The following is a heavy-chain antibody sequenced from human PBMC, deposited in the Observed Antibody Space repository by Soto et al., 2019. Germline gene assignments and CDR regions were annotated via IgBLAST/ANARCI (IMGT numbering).Heavy chain of an antibody. J-gene: IGHJ4*02. V-gene: IGHV4-59*01. Sequence: XATLSLPCTVSGGSISSYYVSWIRQPPGKGLEWIGYIYYSGSTNYNPSLKSRVTISVDTSKNQFSLKLSSVTAADTAVYYCVRDQFALDKWGQGTLVTVSS. CDR3: VRDQFALDK. CDR1: GGSISSYY. CDR2: IYYSGST.